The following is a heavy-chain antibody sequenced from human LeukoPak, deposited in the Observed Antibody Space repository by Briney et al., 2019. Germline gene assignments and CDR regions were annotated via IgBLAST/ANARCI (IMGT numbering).Heavy chain of an antibody. CDR2: SSGSGGST. J-gene: IGHJ3*02. Sequence: GGSLRLSCAASGFTFSSYAMSWVRQAPGKGLEWVSASSGSGGSTYYADSVKGRFTISRDNSKNTLYLQMNSLRAEDTTVYYCAKGQRYYYDSSGYDAFDIWGQGTMVTVSS. D-gene: IGHD3-22*01. V-gene: IGHV3-23*01. CDR1: GFTFSSYA. CDR3: AKGQRYYYDSSGYDAFDI.